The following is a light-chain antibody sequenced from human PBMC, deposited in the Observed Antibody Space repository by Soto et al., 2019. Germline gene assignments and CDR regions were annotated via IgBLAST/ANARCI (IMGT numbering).Light chain of an antibody. CDR3: QQSYSTPRWT. V-gene: IGKV1-39*01. J-gene: IGKJ1*01. Sequence: DIQMTQSPSSLSASVGDRVTITCRASQSISSYLNWYQQKPGKAPKLLIYAASSLQSGVPSRFSGSGSGTDFTPTISSLQPEAFATYYCQQSYSTPRWTFGQGTKVEIK. CDR2: AAS. CDR1: QSISSY.